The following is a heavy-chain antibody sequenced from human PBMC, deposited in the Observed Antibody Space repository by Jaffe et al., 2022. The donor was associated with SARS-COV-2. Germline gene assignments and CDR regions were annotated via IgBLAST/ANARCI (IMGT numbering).Heavy chain of an antibody. D-gene: IGHD2-15*01. J-gene: IGHJ5*02. Sequence: QVQLQQWGAGLLKPSETLSLTCAVYGGSFSGYYWSWIRQPPGKGLEWIGEINHSGSTNYNPSLKSRVTISVDTSKNQFSLKLSSVTAADTAVYYCARRPTGSGGYLGRLPWFDPWGQGTLVTVSS. CDR1: GGSFSGYY. V-gene: IGHV4-34*01. CDR3: ARRPTGSGGYLGRLPWFDP. CDR2: INHSGST.